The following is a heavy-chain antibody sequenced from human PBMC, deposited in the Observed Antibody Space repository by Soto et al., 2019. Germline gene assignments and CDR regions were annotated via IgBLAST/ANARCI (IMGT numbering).Heavy chain of an antibody. V-gene: IGHV3-23*01. D-gene: IGHD5-12*01. CDR1: GFTFSSYA. CDR3: AKGHHLREYSGYDLAPGYYYYYYMDV. CDR2: ISGSGGST. J-gene: IGHJ6*03. Sequence: GGSLRLSCAASGFTFSSYAMSWVRQAPGKGLEWVSAISGSGGSTYYADSVKGRFTISRDNSKNTLYRQMNSLRAEDTAVYYCAKGHHLREYSGYDLAPGYYYYYYMDVWGKGTTVTVSS.